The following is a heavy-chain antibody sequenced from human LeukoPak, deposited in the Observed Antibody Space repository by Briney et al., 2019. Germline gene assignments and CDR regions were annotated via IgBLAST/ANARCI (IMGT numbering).Heavy chain of an antibody. CDR2: VYPGDSDT. Sequence: GESLKISCKGSGYSFTDYWIGWVRQMAGKGLEWMGIVYPGDSDTRYSPSFQGQVTISADKSISTAYLQWSSLKASDTAMYYCARLTNIVVGSLSTPYFDYWGQGTLVTVSS. V-gene: IGHV5-51*01. CDR3: ARLTNIVVGSLSTPYFDY. J-gene: IGHJ4*02. CDR1: GYSFTDYW. D-gene: IGHD2-2*01.